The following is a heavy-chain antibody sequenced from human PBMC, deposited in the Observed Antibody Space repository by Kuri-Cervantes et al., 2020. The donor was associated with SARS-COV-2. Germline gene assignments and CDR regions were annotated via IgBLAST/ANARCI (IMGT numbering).Heavy chain of an antibody. J-gene: IGHJ3*02. CDR3: AKGGDLVEWLSRPNDAFDI. Sequence: GESLKISCAASGFTFSSYAMSWVRQAPGKGLEWVSAISGSGGSTYYADSVKGRFTISRDNSKNTLYLQMNSLRAEDTAVYYCAKGGDLVEWLSRPNDAFDIWGQGTMVTVSS. V-gene: IGHV3-23*01. CDR2: ISGSGGST. CDR1: GFTFSSYA. D-gene: IGHD3-3*01.